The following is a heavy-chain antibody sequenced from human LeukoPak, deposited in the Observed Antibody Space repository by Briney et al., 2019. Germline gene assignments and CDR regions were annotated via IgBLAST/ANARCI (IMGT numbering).Heavy chain of an antibody. CDR3: AHRLHDYGEYDF. V-gene: IGHV2-5*02. D-gene: IGHD4-17*01. CDR1: GFSLSSSGEG. Sequence: SGPTLVKPTQTLTLTCTFSGFSLSSSGEGVGWIRQPPGKALEWLARIYSGDDKRYSPSLKSRLTVAWDTSENQVVLTMTNMDPVDTATYYCAHRLHDYGEYDFWGQGILVTVSS. CDR2: IYSGDDK. J-gene: IGHJ4*02.